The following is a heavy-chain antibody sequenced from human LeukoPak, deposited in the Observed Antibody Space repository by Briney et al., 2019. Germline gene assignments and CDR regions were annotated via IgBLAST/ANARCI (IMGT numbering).Heavy chain of an antibody. CDR2: LSGSGGST. V-gene: IGHV3-23*01. J-gene: IGHJ5*02. Sequence: GGSLRHSCAASGFTFSSYAMSWVRQAPGKGLEWVSALSGSGGSTYYADSVKGRFTISRDNSKNTLYLQMNSLRAEDTAVYYCATGYCSSTSCYSRFDPWGQGTLVTVSS. D-gene: IGHD2-2*02. CDR1: GFTFSSYA. CDR3: ATGYCSSTSCYSRFDP.